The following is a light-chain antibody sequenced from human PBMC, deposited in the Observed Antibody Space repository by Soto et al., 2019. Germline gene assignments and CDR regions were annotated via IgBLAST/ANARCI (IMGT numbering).Light chain of an antibody. CDR1: QGIGNY. V-gene: IGKV1-27*01. CDR3: QKYNHAPRT. CDR2: AAS. Sequence: DVQMTQSPSSLSASVGDRVTITCRASQGIGNYLAWYQQRPGKVPKLLIYAASTLQSGVPSRFSGSGSGTDFTLTISSLQPEDVATYYCQKYNHAPRTFGPGTKVEI. J-gene: IGKJ3*01.